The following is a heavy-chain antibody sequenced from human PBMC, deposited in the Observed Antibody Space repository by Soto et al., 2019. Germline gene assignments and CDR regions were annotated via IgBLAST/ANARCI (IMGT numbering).Heavy chain of an antibody. D-gene: IGHD3-10*01. V-gene: IGHV4-34*01. CDR3: ARLGPRGVDY. Sequence: SETLSLTCAVYGGSFSGYYWSWIRQPPGKGLEWIGEINHSGSTNYNPSLKSRVTISVDTSKNQFSLKLSSVTAADTAVYYCARLGPRGVDYWGQGTLVTAPQ. CDR1: GGSFSGYY. J-gene: IGHJ4*02. CDR2: INHSGST.